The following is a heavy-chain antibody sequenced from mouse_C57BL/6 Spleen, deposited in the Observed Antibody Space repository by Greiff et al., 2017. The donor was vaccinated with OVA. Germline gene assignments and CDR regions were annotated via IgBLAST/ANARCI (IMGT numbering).Heavy chain of an antibody. CDR1: GFTFSSYA. CDR3: ARDYSNYVDY. Sequence: EVHLVESGGGLVKPGGSLKLSCAASGFTFSSYAMSWVRQTPEKRLEWVATISDGGSYTYYPDNVKGRFTISRDNAKNNLYLQMSHLKSEDTAMYYCARDYSNYVDYWGQGTTLTVSS. D-gene: IGHD2-5*01. J-gene: IGHJ2*01. V-gene: IGHV5-4*01. CDR2: ISDGGSYT.